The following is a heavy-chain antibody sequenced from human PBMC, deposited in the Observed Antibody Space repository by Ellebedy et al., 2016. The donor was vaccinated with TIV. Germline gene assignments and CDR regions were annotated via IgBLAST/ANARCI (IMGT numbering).Heavy chain of an antibody. CDR1: GGSISSSNW. V-gene: IGHV4-4*02. J-gene: IGHJ3*02. CDR2: IYHSGST. Sequence: SETLSLXXAVSGGSISSSNWWSWVRQPPGKGLEWIGEIYHSGSTNYNPSLKSRVTISVDTSKNQFSLKLSSVTAADTAVYYCARGAGAFDIWGQGTMVTVSS. CDR3: ARGAGAFDI.